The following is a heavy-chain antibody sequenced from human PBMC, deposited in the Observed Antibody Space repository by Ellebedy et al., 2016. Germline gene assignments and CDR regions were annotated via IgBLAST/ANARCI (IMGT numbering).Heavy chain of an antibody. D-gene: IGHD2-2*02. Sequence: ASVKVSCXASGYTFTSYGISWVRQAPGQGLEWMGWISAYNGNTNYAQKLQGRVTMTTDTSTSTAYMELRSLRSDDTAVYYCATAIRTDDAFDIWGQGTMVTVSS. CDR2: ISAYNGNT. V-gene: IGHV1-18*01. CDR1: GYTFTSYG. CDR3: ATAIRTDDAFDI. J-gene: IGHJ3*02.